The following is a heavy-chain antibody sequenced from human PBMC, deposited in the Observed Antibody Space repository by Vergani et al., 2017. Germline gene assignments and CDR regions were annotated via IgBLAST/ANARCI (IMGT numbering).Heavy chain of an antibody. CDR1: GFTFSSYG. D-gene: IGHD3-9*01. CDR3: AKVKFVGYDILTGYYTAGGHYFDY. J-gene: IGHJ4*02. V-gene: IGHV3-33*06. CDR2: IWYDGSNK. Sequence: VQLVESGGGLVQPGGSLRLSCAASGFTFSSYGMHWVRQAPGKGLEWVAVIWYDGSNKYYADSVKGRFTISRDNSKNTLYLQMNSLRAEDTAVYYCAKVKFVGYDILTGYYTAGGHYFDYWGQGTLVTVSS.